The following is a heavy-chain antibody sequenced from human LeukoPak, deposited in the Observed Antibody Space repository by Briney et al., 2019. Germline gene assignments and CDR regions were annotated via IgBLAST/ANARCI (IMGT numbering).Heavy chain of an antibody. Sequence: GGSLRLSCAASGFTFSSYEMNWVRQAPGKGLEWVSYISSSGSTMYYADSVKGRFTISRDNAKNSLYLQMNSLRAEDTAVYYCATLNYYYYYMDVWGKGTTVTISS. J-gene: IGHJ6*03. CDR2: ISSSGSTM. CDR3: ATLNYYYYYMDV. V-gene: IGHV3-48*03. CDR1: GFTFSSYE.